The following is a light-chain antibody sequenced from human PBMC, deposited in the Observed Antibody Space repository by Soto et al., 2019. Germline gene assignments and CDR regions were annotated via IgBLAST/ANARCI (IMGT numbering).Light chain of an antibody. J-gene: IGKJ5*01. CDR3: QQRNYWQVN. CDR2: DVS. Sequence: EVVLTHSPVTLSFSPGERATLSFSSSQSVSSYLAWYQQKPGQAPRLLIYDVSNRATGIPARFSGSGSGTDFTLTISSLEPEDFAVYYCQQRNYWQVNFGQGTRLEIK. CDR1: QSVSSY. V-gene: IGKV3-11*01.